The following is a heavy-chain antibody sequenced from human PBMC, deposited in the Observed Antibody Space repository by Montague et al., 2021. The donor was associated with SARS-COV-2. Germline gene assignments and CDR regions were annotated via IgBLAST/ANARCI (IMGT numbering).Heavy chain of an antibody. J-gene: IGHJ6*02. CDR3: ARRGYSYYYYGMDV. CDR2: INHSEST. Sequence: SETLSLTCAVYGGSFSGYYWSWIRQPPGKGLEWIGEINHSESTNXNPSLKSRATISVDTSKNQFSLKLSSVTAADTAVYYCARRGYSYYYYGMDVWGQGTTVTVSS. CDR1: GGSFSGYY. V-gene: IGHV4-34*01. D-gene: IGHD5-24*01.